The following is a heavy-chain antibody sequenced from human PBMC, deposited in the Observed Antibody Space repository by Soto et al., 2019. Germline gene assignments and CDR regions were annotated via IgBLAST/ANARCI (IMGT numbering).Heavy chain of an antibody. CDR3: ARVGNDDGSVYNAFGV. V-gene: IGHV4-31*03. CDR2: IYSSGST. Sequence: QVQLQESGPGLVKPSQTLSLTCTVSGGSISSGGYYWSWIRQHPGKGLEWIGYIYSSGSTYYDPSLKSRVTISIXTXKHXFSLKLSSVTAADTAVYYCARVGNDDGSVYNAFGVWGQGTMVTVSS. D-gene: IGHD3-22*01. CDR1: GGSISSGGYY. J-gene: IGHJ3*01.